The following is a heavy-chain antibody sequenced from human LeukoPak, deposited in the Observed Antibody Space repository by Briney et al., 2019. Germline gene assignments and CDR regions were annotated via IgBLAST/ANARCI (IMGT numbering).Heavy chain of an antibody. J-gene: IGHJ4*02. D-gene: IGHD6-19*01. CDR1: GGTFSSYA. V-gene: IGHV1-69*04. CDR3: AREGSGRAFDY. CDR2: IIPILGIA. Sequence: SVKVSCKASGGTFSSYAISWVRQAPGQGLEWMGRIIPILGIANYAQKFQGRVTITADKSTSTAYMELSSLRSEDTAVYYCAREGSGRAFDYWGQGTLVTVSS.